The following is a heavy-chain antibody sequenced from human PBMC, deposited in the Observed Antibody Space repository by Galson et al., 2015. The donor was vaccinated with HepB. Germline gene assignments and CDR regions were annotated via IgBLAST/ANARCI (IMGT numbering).Heavy chain of an antibody. D-gene: IGHD5-18*01. CDR3: ARSQTTPDGYSYGEFDY. CDR2: TYYRSKWYN. Sequence: CAISGDSVSSNSAAWNWIRQSPSRGLEWLGRTYYRSKWYNDYAVSVKSRITINPDTSKNQFSLQLNSVTPEDTAVYYCARSQTTPDGYSYGEFDYWGQGTLVTVSS. CDR1: GDSVSSNSAA. J-gene: IGHJ4*02. V-gene: IGHV6-1*01.